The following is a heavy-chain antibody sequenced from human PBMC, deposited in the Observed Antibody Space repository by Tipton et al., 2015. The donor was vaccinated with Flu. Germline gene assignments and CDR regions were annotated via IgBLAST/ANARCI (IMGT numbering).Heavy chain of an antibody. Sequence: SLRLSCAASGFTLSTYWMTWVRQAPGKGLEWVANIKQDGNEKYYVDSVKGRFTISRDNAKNSLYLQMNSLRAEDTAVYYCARAVGSSSSYWGQGTLVTVPS. CDR1: GFTLSTYW. CDR2: IKQDGNEK. V-gene: IGHV3-7*01. CDR3: ARAVGSSSSY. D-gene: IGHD6-6*01. J-gene: IGHJ4*02.